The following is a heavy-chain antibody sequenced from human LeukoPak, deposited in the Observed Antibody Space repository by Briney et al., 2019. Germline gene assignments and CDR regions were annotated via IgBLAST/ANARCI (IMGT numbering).Heavy chain of an antibody. CDR1: GYTFTGYY. CDR3: ARGPDINYYYYYMDV. D-gene: IGHD2-15*01. Sequence: ASVKVSCMASGYTFTGYYMHWVRQAPGQGLEWMGWINPNSGGTNYAQKFQGRVTMTRDTSISTAYMELSRLRSDDTAVYYCARGPDINYYYYYMDVWGKGTTVTVSS. V-gene: IGHV1-2*02. CDR2: INPNSGGT. J-gene: IGHJ6*03.